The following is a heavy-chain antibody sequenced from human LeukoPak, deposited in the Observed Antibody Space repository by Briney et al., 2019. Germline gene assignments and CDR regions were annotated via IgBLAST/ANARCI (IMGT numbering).Heavy chain of an antibody. CDR1: GFTFSSYA. CDR3: ARVRAFGVVIEYFQH. J-gene: IGHJ1*01. Sequence: GGSLRLSCAASGFTFSSYAMSWVRQAPGKGLEWVSAISGSGGSTYYADSVKGRFTISRDNSKNTLYLQMNSVRAEDTAVYYCARVRAFGVVIEYFQHWGQGTLVTVSS. CDR2: ISGSGGST. V-gene: IGHV3-23*01. D-gene: IGHD3-3*01.